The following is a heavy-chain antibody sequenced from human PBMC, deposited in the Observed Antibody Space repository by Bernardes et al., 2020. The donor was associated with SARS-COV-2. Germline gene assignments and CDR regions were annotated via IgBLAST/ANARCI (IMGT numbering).Heavy chain of an antibody. CDR2: INHAGNT. CDR1: GGSLSSHY. Sequence: SETLSLTCAVYGGSLSSHYWNWIRQSPGKGLEWIGAINHAGNTNYNPSLKSRVTISVDTSKNQFSLKLSSVTAADTAVYYCARGSPSYRGYDSPWGQGTLVTVAS. J-gene: IGHJ5*02. V-gene: IGHV4-34*01. CDR3: ARGSPSYRGYDSP. D-gene: IGHD5-12*01.